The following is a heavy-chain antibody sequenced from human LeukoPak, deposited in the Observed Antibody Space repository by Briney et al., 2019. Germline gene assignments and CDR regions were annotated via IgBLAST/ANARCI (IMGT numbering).Heavy chain of an antibody. CDR3: ARDLAVPGTARGY. D-gene: IGHD6-19*01. CDR2: INTNTGNP. CDR1: GYTFSAYD. J-gene: IGHJ4*02. V-gene: IGHV7-4-1*01. Sequence: GASVTVSFTASGYTFSAYDISWMRQAPGQGLEWMGGINTNTGNPTYAQGFTGRFVFSLDSSVSTAYLQIDSVEAEDTAVYFCARDLAVPGTARGYWGQGTLVTVSS.